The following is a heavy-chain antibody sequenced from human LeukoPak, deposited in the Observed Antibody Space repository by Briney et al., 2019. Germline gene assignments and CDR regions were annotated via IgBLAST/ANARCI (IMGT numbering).Heavy chain of an antibody. CDR2: IKTDGSEK. J-gene: IGHJ1*01. CDR3: ATYSSLNRREFQY. Sequence: GGSLRVSCEGSGFTFSNYWMGWGRQAPGKGVQWVANIKTDGSEKYYVDSVKGRFTISRDNAKNSLYLQMNSLRAEDTAVYYCATYSSLNRREFQYWGQGTLLTVSS. D-gene: IGHD3-22*01. V-gene: IGHV3-7*01. CDR1: GFTFSNYW.